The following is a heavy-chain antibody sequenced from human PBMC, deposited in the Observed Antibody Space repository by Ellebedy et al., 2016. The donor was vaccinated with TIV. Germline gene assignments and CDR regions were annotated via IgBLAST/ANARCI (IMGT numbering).Heavy chain of an antibody. J-gene: IGHJ4*02. CDR2: IWYDGSNK. CDR1: GFTFSSYG. D-gene: IGHD2-8*01. V-gene: IGHV3-33*08. Sequence: GESLKISCAASGFTFSSYGMHWVRQAPGKGLEWVAVIWYDGSNKYYADSVKGRFTISRDNSKNTLYLQMNSLRAEDTAVYYCAKGRRMVYATGGLDSWGQGTLVTVSS. CDR3: AKGRRMVYATGGLDS.